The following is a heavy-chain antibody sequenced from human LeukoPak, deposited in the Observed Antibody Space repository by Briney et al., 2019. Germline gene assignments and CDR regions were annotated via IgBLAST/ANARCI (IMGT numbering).Heavy chain of an antibody. CDR1: GFTFSSYA. D-gene: IGHD3-3*01. CDR2: ISGSGGST. Sequence: PGGSLRLSCAASGFTFSSYAMSWVRQAPGKGLEWVSAISGSGGSTYYADSVKGRFTISRDNSKNTLYLQMNSLRAEDTAVYYCAVSTIFGVVIANYYYGMDVWGQGTAVTVSS. J-gene: IGHJ6*02. CDR3: AVSTIFGVVIANYYYGMDV. V-gene: IGHV3-23*01.